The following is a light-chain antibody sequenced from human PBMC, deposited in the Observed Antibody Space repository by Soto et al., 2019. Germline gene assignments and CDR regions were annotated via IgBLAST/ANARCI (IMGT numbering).Light chain of an antibody. Sequence: DIQMTQSPSSLFASVGDRVTITCRASQSISSFLNWYQHKPGKAPYLLIYDASSLQSGVPSRFSGSGAGTDFALPISSLQPEDLATYYCQQSYTTPCTFGQGTKLEIK. CDR1: QSISSF. V-gene: IGKV1-39*01. CDR3: QQSYTTPCT. CDR2: DAS. J-gene: IGKJ2*02.